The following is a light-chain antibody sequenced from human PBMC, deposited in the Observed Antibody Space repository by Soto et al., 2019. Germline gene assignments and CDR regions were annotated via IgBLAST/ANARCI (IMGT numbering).Light chain of an antibody. CDR2: GAS. CDR1: QGISSY. Sequence: DIQLTQSPSFLSASVGDRVTITCRASQGISSYLAWYHQEPGKAPKLLISGASTLQSGVPSRFSGSGSGTEFTLTISSLQPEDFATYYCQQLYSSPITFGQGTRLEIK. J-gene: IGKJ5*01. CDR3: QQLYSSPIT. V-gene: IGKV1-9*01.